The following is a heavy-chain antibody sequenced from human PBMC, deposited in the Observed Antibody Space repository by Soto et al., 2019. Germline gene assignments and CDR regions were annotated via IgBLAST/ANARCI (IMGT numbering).Heavy chain of an antibody. D-gene: IGHD3-22*01. Sequence: GASVKVSCKASGYTFTSFAIFWVRQAPGQRLEWMGWINAGNGDTKYSQKFQDRVTISRDTSASTVYMELRSLRSEDTAVYYCTREDQFYDSSGFYYSFDSWGQGTRVTVSS. CDR1: GYTFTSFA. J-gene: IGHJ4*02. CDR2: INAGNGDT. V-gene: IGHV1-3*01. CDR3: TREDQFYDSSGFYYSFDS.